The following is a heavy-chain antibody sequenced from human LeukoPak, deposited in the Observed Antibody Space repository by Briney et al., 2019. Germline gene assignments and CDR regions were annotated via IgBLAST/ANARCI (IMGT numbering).Heavy chain of an antibody. J-gene: IGHJ6*02. Sequence: SQTLSLTCAVSGGSISSGGYSWSWIRQPPGKGLEWIGYIYHSGSTYYNPSLKSRVTISVDRSKNQFSLKLSSVTAADTAVYYCARDQVPSSGWYRGYYYGMDVWGQGTTVTVSS. CDR2: IYHSGST. CDR1: GGSISSGGYS. CDR3: ARDQVPSSGWYRGYYYGMDV. V-gene: IGHV4-30-2*01. D-gene: IGHD6-19*01.